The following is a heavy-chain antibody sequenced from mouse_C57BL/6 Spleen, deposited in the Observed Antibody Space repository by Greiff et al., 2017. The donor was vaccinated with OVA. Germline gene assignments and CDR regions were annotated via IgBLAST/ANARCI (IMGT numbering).Heavy chain of an antibody. CDR3: ARCDYYGSSCWYFDV. V-gene: IGHV1-50*01. J-gene: IGHJ1*03. D-gene: IGHD1-1*01. CDR1: GYTFTSYW. Sequence: QVQLQQPGAELVKPGASVKLSCKASGYTFTSYWMQWVKQRPGQGLEWIGEIDPSDSYTNYNQKFKGKATLTVDTSSSTAYMQLSSLTSEDSAVYYCARCDYYGSSCWYFDVWGTGTTVTVSS. CDR2: IDPSDSYT.